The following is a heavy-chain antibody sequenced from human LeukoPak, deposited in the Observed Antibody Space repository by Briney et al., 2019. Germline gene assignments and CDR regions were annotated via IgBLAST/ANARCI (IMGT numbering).Heavy chain of an antibody. V-gene: IGHV3-74*03. CDR3: VRSAFHAGSGNYYDY. J-gene: IGHJ4*02. CDR1: GFTFSNYW. CDR2: IDNAGSIT. Sequence: SGGSLRLSCAASGFTFSNYWIHWVRQAPGKGLVWVSRIDNAGSITTYADSVKGRFTISRDNVENTLYLQMNSLRVEDTAVYYCVRSAFHAGSGNYYDYWGQGTLVTVSS. D-gene: IGHD3-22*01.